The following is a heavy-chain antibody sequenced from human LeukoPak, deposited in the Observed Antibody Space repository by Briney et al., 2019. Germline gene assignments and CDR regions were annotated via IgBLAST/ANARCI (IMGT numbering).Heavy chain of an antibody. V-gene: IGHV4-39*01. Sequence: SETLSLTCTVSGGSIRSSYYYWGWIRQPPGKGLEWIGSIYDSGSTYYNPSLKSRVTISVDTSKNQFSLKLNSVTAADTAVYYCARGYCSGGSCYPASSFDYWGQGTLVTVSS. D-gene: IGHD2-15*01. J-gene: IGHJ4*02. CDR2: IYDSGST. CDR3: ARGYCSGGSCYPASSFDY. CDR1: GGSIRSSYYY.